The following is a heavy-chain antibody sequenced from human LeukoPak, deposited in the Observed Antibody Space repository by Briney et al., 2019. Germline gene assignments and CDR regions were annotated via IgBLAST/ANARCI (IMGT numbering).Heavy chain of an antibody. Sequence: GRSLRLSCAASGFTFASYSMNWVRQAPGKGLEWVSSISGDSTYIYNAGSVKGRFTISRDNAQASLYLQMISLRADDTAVYYCARVSGRLERQSDLDYWGQGTLV. J-gene: IGHJ4*02. CDR1: GFTFASYS. CDR3: ARVSGRLERQSDLDY. CDR2: ISGDSTYI. V-gene: IGHV3-21*01. D-gene: IGHD1-1*01.